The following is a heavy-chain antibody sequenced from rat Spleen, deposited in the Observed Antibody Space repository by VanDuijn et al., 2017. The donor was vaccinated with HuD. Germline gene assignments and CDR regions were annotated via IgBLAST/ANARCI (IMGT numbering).Heavy chain of an antibody. CDR3: TRDRILRSTGFDY. J-gene: IGHJ2*01. Sequence: EVQLVESGGGLVQPGRSLKLSCAASGFTFDDYHMAWVRQAPTKGLEWVASINYDGSNTYNRDSVKGRFTLSRANAKSSLYLQMDSLRSEDTATYYCTRDRILRSTGFDYWGQGVMVTVSS. CDR1: GFTFDDYH. D-gene: IGHD1-6*01. CDR2: INYDGSNT. V-gene: IGHV5-20*01.